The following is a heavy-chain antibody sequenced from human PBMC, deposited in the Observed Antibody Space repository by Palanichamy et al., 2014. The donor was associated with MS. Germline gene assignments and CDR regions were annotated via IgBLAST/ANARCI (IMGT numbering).Heavy chain of an antibody. J-gene: IGHJ2*01. CDR2: ISSSSNTV. V-gene: IGHV3-48*02. CDR3: ARDLQVEGGSGYYGGIVWYFDL. CDR1: GFTFSSYD. Sequence: EVQLVESGGGLVQPGGSLRLSCVVSGFTFSSYDMNWVRQAPGKGLEWVSYISSSSNTVYYADSVRGRFTISRDNAKNSLYLQMNSLRDEDTAVYYCARDLQVEGGSGYYGGIVWYFDLWGRGTLVAVSS. D-gene: IGHD3-22*01.